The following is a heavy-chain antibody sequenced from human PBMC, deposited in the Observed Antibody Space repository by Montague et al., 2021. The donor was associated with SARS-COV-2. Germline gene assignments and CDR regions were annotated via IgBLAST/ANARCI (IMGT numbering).Heavy chain of an antibody. CDR3: ARMPIAAAGTLGYYYYYGMDV. D-gene: IGHD6-13*01. CDR1: GFSLSTSGMC. CDR2: IDWDDDK. Sequence: PALVKPTQTLTLTCTFSGFSLSTSGMCVSWIRQPPGKALEWLALIDWDDDKYYSTSLKTRLTISKDTSKNQVVLTMTNMDPVDTATYYCARMPIAAAGTLGYYYYYGMDVWGQGTTVTVSS. V-gene: IGHV2-70*01. J-gene: IGHJ6*02.